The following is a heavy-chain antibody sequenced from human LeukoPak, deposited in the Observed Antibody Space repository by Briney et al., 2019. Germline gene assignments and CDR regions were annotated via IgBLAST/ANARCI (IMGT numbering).Heavy chain of an antibody. Sequence: SETLSLTCTVSGGSISGYYWSWIRQPPGQGLEWIGFIYYRGTSKYNPSLMSRVTMSVDTSKNQVSLKLSSVTAADTAVYYCARHYCSGGNCYYFDHWGQGTLVAVSS. V-gene: IGHV4-59*08. D-gene: IGHD2-15*01. J-gene: IGHJ4*02. CDR1: GGSISGYY. CDR3: ARHYCSGGNCYYFDH. CDR2: IYYRGTS.